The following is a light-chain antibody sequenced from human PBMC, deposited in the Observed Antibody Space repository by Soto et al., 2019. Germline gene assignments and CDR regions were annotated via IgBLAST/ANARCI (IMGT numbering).Light chain of an antibody. CDR3: QQYSNWPRT. Sequence: EILMTQSHDNLSVSLGERATVSCRASQNVDNYLAWYQHKPGQSPRLLIYGASTRATDVPARFSGSGSGTEFTLTITSLQSEDFAVYYCQQYSNWPRTFGQGTK. J-gene: IGKJ1*01. CDR2: GAS. V-gene: IGKV3-15*01. CDR1: QNVDNY.